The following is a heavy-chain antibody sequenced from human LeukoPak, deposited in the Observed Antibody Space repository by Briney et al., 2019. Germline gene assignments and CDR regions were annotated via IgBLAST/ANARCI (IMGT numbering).Heavy chain of an antibody. V-gene: IGHV4-34*01. CDR3: ARRRSVITMVRGVITTHFDY. D-gene: IGHD3-10*01. J-gene: IGHJ4*02. CDR2: INHSGST. Sequence: PSETLSPTCAVYGGSFSGYYWSWIRQPPGKGLEWIGEINHSGSTNCNPSLKSRVTISVDTSKNQFSLKLSSVTAADTAVYYCARRRSVITMVRGVITTHFDYWGQGTLVTVSS. CDR1: GGSFSGYY.